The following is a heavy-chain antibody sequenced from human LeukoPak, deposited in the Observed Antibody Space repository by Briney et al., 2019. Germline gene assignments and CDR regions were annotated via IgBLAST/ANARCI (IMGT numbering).Heavy chain of an antibody. J-gene: IGHJ3*02. Sequence: SETLSLTCTVSGGSISSGGYYWSWIRQHPGKGLEWIGYIYYSGSTYYNPSLKSRVTISVDTSKNQFSLKLSSVTAADTAVYYCARAGTTVTSRHAFDIWGQGTMVTVSS. V-gene: IGHV4-31*03. CDR2: IYYSGST. D-gene: IGHD4-17*01. CDR1: GGSISSGGYY. CDR3: ARAGTTVTSRHAFDI.